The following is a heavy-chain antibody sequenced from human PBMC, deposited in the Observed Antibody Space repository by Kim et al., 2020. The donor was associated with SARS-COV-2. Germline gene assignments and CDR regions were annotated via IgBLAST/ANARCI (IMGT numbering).Heavy chain of an antibody. J-gene: IGHJ4*02. CDR2: IWYDGSNN. V-gene: IGHV3-33*03. CDR1: GFTFSSYG. Sequence: GGSLRLSCAASGFTFSSYGMHWVRQAPGKGLEWVAVIWYDGSNNYYADSVKGRFTISRDNSKNTLYLQMNSVRAEETAVYYCATRGGTLLIWMVYYFDYWGQGTLFTVSS. D-gene: IGHD2-8*01. CDR3: ATRGGTLLIWMVYYFDY.